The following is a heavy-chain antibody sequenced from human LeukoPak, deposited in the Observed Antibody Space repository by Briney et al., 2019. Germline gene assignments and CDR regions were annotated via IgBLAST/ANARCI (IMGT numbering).Heavy chain of an antibody. D-gene: IGHD2-21*02. J-gene: IGHJ4*02. V-gene: IGHV3-49*05. CDR3: TRSPRVTRIDY. Sequence: KSGGSLRLSCTVSGFTFGDYAMSWFRQAPGKGLEWVGFIKSKAYGGTTEYAASVKGRLTISRDDSKSIVYLQMNSLKTEDTAMYYCTRSPRVTRIDYWGQGTLVTVSS. CDR2: IKSKAYGGTT. CDR1: GFTFGDYA.